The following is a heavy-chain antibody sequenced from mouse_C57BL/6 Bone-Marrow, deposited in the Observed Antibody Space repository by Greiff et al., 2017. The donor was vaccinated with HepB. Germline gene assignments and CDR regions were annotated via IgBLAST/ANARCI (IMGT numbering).Heavy chain of an antibody. V-gene: IGHV1-72*01. CDR1: GYTFTSYW. CDR2: IDPNSGGT. J-gene: IGHJ2*01. CDR3: ARSYFDY. Sequence: QVQLKQPGAELVKPGASVKLSCKASGYTFTSYWMHWVKQRPGRGLEWIGRIDPNSGGTKYNEKFKSKATLTVDKPSSTADLQLSSLTSEDSAVYYCARSYFDYWGQGTTLTVSS.